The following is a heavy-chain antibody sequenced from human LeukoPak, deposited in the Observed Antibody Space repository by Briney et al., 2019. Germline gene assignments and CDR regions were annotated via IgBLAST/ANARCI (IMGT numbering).Heavy chain of an antibody. Sequence: GASLRLSCAASGFTFSTYTMSWVRRAPGKGLEWVSAIRGSGDNTYYADSVEGRFTISRDNSKNTVYLQVNSLRVEDTAIYYCAKEDSSGWIHYWGQGTLVTVSS. D-gene: IGHD6-19*01. CDR1: GFTFSTYT. CDR3: AKEDSSGWIHY. V-gene: IGHV3-23*01. CDR2: IRGSGDNT. J-gene: IGHJ4*02.